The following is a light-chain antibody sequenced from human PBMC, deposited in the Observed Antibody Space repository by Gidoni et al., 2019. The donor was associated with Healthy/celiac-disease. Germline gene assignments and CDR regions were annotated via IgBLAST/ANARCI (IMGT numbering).Light chain of an antibody. CDR1: QSISSY. J-gene: IGKJ2*01. CDR2: AAS. Sequence: DIKIPQSPSSLSASVGDRVTITCRASQSISSYLNWYQQKPGKAPKLLIYAASSLQSGVPSRFSGSGSGTDFTLTISSLQPEDFATYYCQQSYSTPLTFXXXTKLEIK. CDR3: QQSYSTPLT. V-gene: IGKV1-39*01.